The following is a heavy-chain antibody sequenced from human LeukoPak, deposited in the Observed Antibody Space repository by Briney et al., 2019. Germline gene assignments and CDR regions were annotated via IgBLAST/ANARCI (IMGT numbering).Heavy chain of an antibody. V-gene: IGHV3-9*01. CDR3: VKDMGMTTSDDAFDI. Sequence: GGSLRLSCVASGFTFDDYAMHWVRQAPGKGLGWVSGISWNSGTIGYADSVKGRFTISRDNAKNSLYLQMNSLRAEDTALYYCVKDMGMTTSDDAFDIWGQGTKVTVFS. J-gene: IGHJ3*02. D-gene: IGHD1-14*01. CDR2: ISWNSGTI. CDR1: GFTFDDYA.